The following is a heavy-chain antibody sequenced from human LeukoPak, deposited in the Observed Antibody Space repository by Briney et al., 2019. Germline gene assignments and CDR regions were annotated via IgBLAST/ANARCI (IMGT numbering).Heavy chain of an antibody. D-gene: IGHD6-13*01. CDR3: ARDLYSSSWYAFDY. Sequence: GGSLRLSCAASGFTFSSYAMHWVRQAPGKGLEWVAVISYDGSNKYYADSVKGRFTTSRDNSKNTLYLQMNSLRAEDTAVYYCARDLYSSSWYAFDYWGQGTLVTVSS. CDR1: GFTFSSYA. J-gene: IGHJ4*02. CDR2: ISYDGSNK. V-gene: IGHV3-30*04.